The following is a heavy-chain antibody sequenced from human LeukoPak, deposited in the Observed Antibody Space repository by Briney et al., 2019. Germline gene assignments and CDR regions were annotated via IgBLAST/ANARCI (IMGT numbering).Heavy chain of an antibody. V-gene: IGHV3-33*06. Sequence: PGRSLRLSCAASGFTFSSYGMHWVRQAPGKGLEWVAVIWYDGSNKYYADSVKGRFTISRDNSKNTLYLQMNSLRAEDTAVYYCAKEGLGDYVWGSYRSSDAFDIWGQGTMVTVSS. CDR1: GFTFSSYG. CDR3: AKEGLGDYVWGSYRSSDAFDI. J-gene: IGHJ3*02. CDR2: IWYDGSNK. D-gene: IGHD3-16*02.